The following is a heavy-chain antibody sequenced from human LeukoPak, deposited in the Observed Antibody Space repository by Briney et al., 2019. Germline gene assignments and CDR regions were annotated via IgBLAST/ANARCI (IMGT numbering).Heavy chain of an antibody. CDR1: GYSFIGYY. CDR3: ATNSGNVLEWYMDV. Sequence: GASVKVSCKASGYSFIGYYLHWVRQAPGQGLEWMGWIYPETGDTNFAPNFQGRVTLTRDTSINTAYMELSRLRSDDTAMYFCATNSGNVLEWYMDVWGTGTTVIVSS. J-gene: IGHJ6*03. CDR2: IYPETGDT. V-gene: IGHV1-2*02. D-gene: IGHD1-26*01.